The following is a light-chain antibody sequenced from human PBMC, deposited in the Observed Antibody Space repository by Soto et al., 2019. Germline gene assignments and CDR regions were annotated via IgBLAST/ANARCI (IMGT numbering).Light chain of an antibody. CDR3: LLVYSSARV. Sequence: AVVTQEPSLPVSPGGTVTLTCASSTGVVTSSHFPYWIQQKPGQAPRTLICNTNSRHSWTPARFSGSLLGGKAALTLSGAQPEDEGDYYCLLVYSSARVFGGGTKLTVL. CDR2: NTN. V-gene: IGLV7-46*01. CDR1: TGVVTSSHF. J-gene: IGLJ2*01.